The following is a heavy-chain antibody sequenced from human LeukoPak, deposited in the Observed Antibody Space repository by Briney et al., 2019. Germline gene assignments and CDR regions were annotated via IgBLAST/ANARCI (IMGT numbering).Heavy chain of an antibody. D-gene: IGHD6-13*01. CDR3: AGASSWYDAFDI. J-gene: IGHJ3*02. V-gene: IGHV4-39*07. CDR2: IYYSGST. CDR1: GGSISSSSYY. Sequence: SSETLSLTCAVSGGSISSSSYYWGWIRQPPGKGLEWIGSIYYSGSTYYNPSLKSRVTISVDTSKNQFSLKLSSVTAADTAVYYCAGASSWYDAFDIWGQGTMVTVSS.